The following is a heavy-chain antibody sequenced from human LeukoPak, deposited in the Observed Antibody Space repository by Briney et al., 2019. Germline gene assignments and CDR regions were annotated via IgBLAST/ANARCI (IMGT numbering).Heavy chain of an antibody. CDR1: GFTFSSFP. D-gene: IGHD3-3*01. J-gene: IGHJ4*02. CDR2: ISSTGETS. CDR3: AKTFPYGTTWYGFCDY. V-gene: IGHV3-64*01. Sequence: PGGSLRLSCAASGFTFSSFPMQWVRQVPGKGLEYVSAISSTGETSYYANSVKDRFTISRDNSKNMLYLQMNSLRDEDTAVYYCAKTFPYGTTWYGFCDYWGQGALVTVSS.